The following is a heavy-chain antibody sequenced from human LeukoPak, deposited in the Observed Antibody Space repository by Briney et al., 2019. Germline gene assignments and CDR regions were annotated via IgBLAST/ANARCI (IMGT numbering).Heavy chain of an antibody. J-gene: IGHJ4*02. CDR1: GFTFSSYA. D-gene: IGHD6-13*01. Sequence: HAGGSLRLSCAASGFTFSSYAMSWVRQAPGKGLEWVSAISGSGGSAYYADSVKGRFTISRDNSKNTLYLQMNSLRAEDTAVYYCAKEPGLYSSSWYDYWGQGTLVTVSS. V-gene: IGHV3-23*01. CDR2: ISGSGGSA. CDR3: AKEPGLYSSSWYDY.